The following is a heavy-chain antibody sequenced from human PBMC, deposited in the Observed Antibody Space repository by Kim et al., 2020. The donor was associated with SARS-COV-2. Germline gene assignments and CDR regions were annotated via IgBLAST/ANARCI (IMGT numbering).Heavy chain of an antibody. CDR3: ATGPIRRTNWFDP. J-gene: IGHJ5*02. V-gene: IGHV1-24*01. Sequence: YGQKFQGRVTMTEDTSTDTAYMELSSLRSEDAAVYYCATGPIRRTNWFDPWGQGTLVTVSS.